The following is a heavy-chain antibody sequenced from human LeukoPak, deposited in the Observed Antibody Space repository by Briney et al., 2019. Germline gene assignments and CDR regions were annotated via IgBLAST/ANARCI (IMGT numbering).Heavy chain of an antibody. CDR1: GGSISSGGYY. Sequence: PSQTLSLTCTVSGGSISSGGYYWSWIRQPPGKGLEWIGYIYHSGSTYYNPSLKSRVTISVDRSKNQFSLKLSSVTAADTAVYYCARASLNWFDPWGQGTLVTVSS. CDR3: ARASLNWFDP. J-gene: IGHJ5*02. CDR2: IYHSGST. V-gene: IGHV4-30-2*01.